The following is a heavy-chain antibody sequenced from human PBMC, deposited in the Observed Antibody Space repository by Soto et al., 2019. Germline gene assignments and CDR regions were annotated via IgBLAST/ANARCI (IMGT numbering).Heavy chain of an antibody. J-gene: IGHJ6*02. CDR2: ISYDGSNK. CDR1: GFTFSSYA. D-gene: IGHD5-12*01. V-gene: IGHV3-30-3*01. CDR3: ARDYYRFNSGYGFSMDV. Sequence: QVQLVESGGGVVQPGRSLRLSCAASGFTFSSYAMHWVRQAPGKGLEWVAVISYDGSNKYYADSVKGRFTISSDNSKNTXYLQMNSLRAEDTAVYYCARDYYRFNSGYGFSMDVWGQGTTVTVSS.